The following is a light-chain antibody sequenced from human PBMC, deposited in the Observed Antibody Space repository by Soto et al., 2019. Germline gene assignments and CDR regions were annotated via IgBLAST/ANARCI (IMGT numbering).Light chain of an antibody. CDR3: LQHNSYPLT. Sequence: DIQMTQSPSTLSASVGDRVTISCRASQSISSWLAWYQQKTGKAPKLLIYAASSLQSGVPSRFSGSGSGTEFTLTISSLQPEDFETYYCLQHNSYPLTFGGGTKVDIK. V-gene: IGKV1-5*01. CDR2: AAS. J-gene: IGKJ4*01. CDR1: QSISSW.